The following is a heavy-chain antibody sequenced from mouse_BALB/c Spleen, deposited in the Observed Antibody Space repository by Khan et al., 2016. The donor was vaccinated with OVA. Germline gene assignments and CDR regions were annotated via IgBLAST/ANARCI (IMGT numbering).Heavy chain of an antibody. Sequence: QIQLVQSGPELKKPGETVKISCKASGYTFTNYGINWVKQAPGKGLKWMGWINTNTGEPTYAEEFKGRFAFSLETSASTAYLQLNNLKNEDTAKYYCARRDYYGSNSWFAYWGQGTLVTVSA. CDR3: ARRDYYGSNSWFAY. D-gene: IGHD1-1*01. V-gene: IGHV9-3*02. CDR1: GYTFTNYG. J-gene: IGHJ3*01. CDR2: INTNTGEP.